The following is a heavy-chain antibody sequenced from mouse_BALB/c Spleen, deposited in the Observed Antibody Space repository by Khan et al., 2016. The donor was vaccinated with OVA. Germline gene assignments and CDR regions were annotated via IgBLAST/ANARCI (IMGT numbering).Heavy chain of an antibody. D-gene: IGHD1-1*01. J-gene: IGHJ4*01. CDR3: ARKNSYGYAMDY. V-gene: IGHV3-2*02. CDR1: GYSITSGYA. Sequence: EVQLQESGPGLVKPSQSLSLTCTVTGYSITSGYAWNWIRQFPGNKLEWMGYISYSGSTSYNPSLRSRISITRDTSKNQFFLQLNSVTTEDTATYYFARKNSYGYAMDYWGQGTSVTVSS. CDR2: ISYSGST.